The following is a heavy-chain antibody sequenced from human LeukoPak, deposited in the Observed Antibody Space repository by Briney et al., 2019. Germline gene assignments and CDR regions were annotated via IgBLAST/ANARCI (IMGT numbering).Heavy chain of an antibody. CDR1: GYTFTSYD. J-gene: IGHJ3*02. D-gene: IGHD5-24*01. Sequence: ASVKVSCKASGYTFTSYDINWVRQAPGQGLEWMGLINPGGDNTDYAQNFQGRVTMTRDTSTSTVYMGLSSLRSEDTAVYYCARIRDGCNDAYDIWGQGTMVTVSS. CDR3: ARIRDGCNDAYDI. V-gene: IGHV1-46*01. CDR2: INPGGDNT.